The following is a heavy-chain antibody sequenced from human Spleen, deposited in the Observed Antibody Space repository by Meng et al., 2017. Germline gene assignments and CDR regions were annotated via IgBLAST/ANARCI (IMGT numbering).Heavy chain of an antibody. J-gene: IGHJ4*02. CDR2: IYYNGKT. D-gene: IGHD1-26*01. V-gene: IGHV4-61*03. Sequence: ESSPGLLRPSETLSVTFTVSGGSVISGGYYWSCIRQPPGKGLEWIRYIYYNGKTTYNHSLKSRVPISEDTSKNRFSLRLASMTAADTAVYYCARDNVGRGFDSWGQGTLVTVSS. CDR3: ARDNVGRGFDS. CDR1: GGSVISGGYY.